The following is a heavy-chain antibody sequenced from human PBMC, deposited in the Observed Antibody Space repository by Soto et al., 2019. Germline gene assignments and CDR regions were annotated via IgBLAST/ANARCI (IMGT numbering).Heavy chain of an antibody. D-gene: IGHD3-10*01. CDR3: ARDSGTVGYDDS. Sequence: QVKLVQSGAEVKKPVSSVKVSCKASGGTFSTYTINWVRQAPGQGLEWMGRIIPLLDVTNNAQRFQGRVTITADKSTSTVYMELTSLTSQDTAVYYCARDSGTVGYDDSWGQGTLVTVSS. V-gene: IGHV1-69*08. CDR1: GGTFSTYT. CDR2: IIPLLDVT. J-gene: IGHJ4*02.